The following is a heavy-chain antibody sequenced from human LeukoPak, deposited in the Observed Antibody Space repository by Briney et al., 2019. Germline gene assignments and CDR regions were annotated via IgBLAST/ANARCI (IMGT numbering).Heavy chain of an antibody. CDR3: ARGRNKGIVGAKTYYFDY. CDR1: GYTFTSYD. CDR2: MNPNSGNT. J-gene: IGHJ4*02. V-gene: IGHV1-8*02. Sequence: ASVKVSCKASGYTFTSYDINRVRQAPGQGLEWMGWMNPNSGNTGYAQKFQGRVTITRNTSISTAYMELSSLRSEDTAVYYCARGRNKGIVGAKTYYFDYWGQGTLVTVSS. D-gene: IGHD1-26*01.